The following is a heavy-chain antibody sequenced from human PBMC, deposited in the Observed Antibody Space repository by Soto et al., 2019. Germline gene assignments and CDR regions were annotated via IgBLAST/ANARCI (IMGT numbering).Heavy chain of an antibody. CDR1: GGTFRNYA. CDR2: VIPIFGTT. Sequence: QVQLVQSGAEVKKPGSSVKVSCKASGGTFRNYAFSWVRQAPGQGLEWMGEVIPIFGTTPYAQKFQGRVTITADESTNTAYMELSSLRPEDTAVYYCAGGRIVVVGSRAYYGMDVWGQGTTVTVSS. V-gene: IGHV1-69*01. CDR3: AGGRIVVVGSRAYYGMDV. D-gene: IGHD3-22*01. J-gene: IGHJ6*02.